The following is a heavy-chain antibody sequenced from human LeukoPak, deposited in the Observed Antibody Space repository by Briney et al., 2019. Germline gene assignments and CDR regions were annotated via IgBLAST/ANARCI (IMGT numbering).Heavy chain of an antibody. V-gene: IGHV4-39*01. Sequence: SETLSLTCAVSGGSVSSSTYYWGWIRPPPGKGLEWIGNIYYTGSSYYNPSLKSRVTMSVDTSKNQFSLKMNSVTAADTAVYYCARLSKGRYFDYIFDFWGQGTLLTVSS. CDR1: GGSVSSSTYY. J-gene: IGHJ4*02. D-gene: IGHD3-9*01. CDR2: IYYTGSS. CDR3: ARLSKGRYFDYIFDF.